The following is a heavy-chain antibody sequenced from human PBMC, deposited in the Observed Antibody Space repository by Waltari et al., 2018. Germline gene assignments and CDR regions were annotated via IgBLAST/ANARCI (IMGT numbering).Heavy chain of an antibody. V-gene: IGHV5-51*03. CDR2: IYPGDSDT. CDR3: ARPPRSYYDSTGGAFDI. Sequence: EVQLVQSGAEVKKPGESLKISCKGSGYSFTSYWIGWVRQMPGKGLEWMGIIYPGDSDTRYSPSVQGQVTISADKSISTAYLQWSSLKASDTAMYYCARPPRSYYDSTGGAFDIWGQGTMVTVSS. CDR1: GYSFTSYW. D-gene: IGHD3-22*01. J-gene: IGHJ3*02.